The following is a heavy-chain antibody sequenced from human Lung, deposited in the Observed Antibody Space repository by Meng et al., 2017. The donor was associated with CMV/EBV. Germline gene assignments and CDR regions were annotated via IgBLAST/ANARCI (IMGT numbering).Heavy chain of an antibody. V-gene: IGHV4-4*02. J-gene: IGHJ4*02. D-gene: IGHD6-19*01. CDR2: IYHSGST. CDR1: CIFSTSSTW. Sequence: LTCVCACIFSTSSTWGSCARQPPGKGLEWIGEIYHSGSTNYNPSPKSRVTISVDKSKNQFSLKLSSVTAADTAVYYCASFPPPGKQWLVTDYWGQGTLVTVSS. CDR3: ASFPPPGKQWLVTDY.